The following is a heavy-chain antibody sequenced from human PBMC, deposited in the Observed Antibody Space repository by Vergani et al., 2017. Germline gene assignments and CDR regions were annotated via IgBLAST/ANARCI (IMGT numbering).Heavy chain of an antibody. D-gene: IGHD1-1*01. CDR2: ISPGASTV. J-gene: IGHJ6*02. Sequence: LEESGGGSVKPGGSLRLSCAASGFKFSDHYMSWIRQAPGKGLEWVSHISPGASTVSYTDSVTGRFTVSRDNDNNSLSLDMTTLRVEDTAVYYCAKKPGISTTRHCYAIDVWGQGTTVTVSS. CDR1: GFKFSDHY. V-gene: IGHV3-11*04. CDR3: AKKPGISTTRHCYAIDV.